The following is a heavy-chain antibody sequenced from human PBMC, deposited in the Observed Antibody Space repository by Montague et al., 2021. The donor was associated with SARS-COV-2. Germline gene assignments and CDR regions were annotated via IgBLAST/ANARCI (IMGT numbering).Heavy chain of an antibody. CDR3: ARDQGYNWNYYYYYGMDV. CDR1: GGSISSSSYY. Sequence: SETLSLTCTVSGGSISSSSYYWGWIRQPPGKGLEWIESIYYSGSTYYNPSLKSRVTISVDTSKNQLSLKLNSVTAADTAVYYCARDQGYNWNYYYYYGMDVWGQGTTVTVSS. D-gene: IGHD1-20*01. CDR2: IYYSGST. V-gene: IGHV4-39*07. J-gene: IGHJ6*02.